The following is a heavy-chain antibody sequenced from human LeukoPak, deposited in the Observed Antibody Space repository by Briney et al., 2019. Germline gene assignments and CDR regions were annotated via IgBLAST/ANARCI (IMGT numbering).Heavy chain of an antibody. Sequence: ASVRVSCKASGYTFTGYYVHWLRQAPGQGLTWMGWINPNSGGTNYAQKFQGRVTMTRDTSISTAYMELSRLRSDDTAVYYCARDPGRVGGYDFWSGYLGNWFDPWGQGTLVTVSS. CDR3: ARDPGRVGGYDFWSGYLGNWFDP. CDR2: INPNSGGT. D-gene: IGHD3-3*01. J-gene: IGHJ5*02. V-gene: IGHV1-2*02. CDR1: GYTFTGYY.